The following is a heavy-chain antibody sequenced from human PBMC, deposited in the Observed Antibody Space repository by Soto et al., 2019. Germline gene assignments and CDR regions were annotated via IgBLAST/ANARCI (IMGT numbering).Heavy chain of an antibody. Sequence: SVKVSCKASGFTFTSSAMQWVLQARGQRLEWIGWIVVGSGNTNYAQKFQERVTITRDMSTSTAYMELSSLRSEDTAVYYCAAGILTGYYNSAFDIWGQGTMVTVSS. J-gene: IGHJ3*02. CDR2: IVVGSGNT. CDR3: AAGILTGYYNSAFDI. D-gene: IGHD3-9*01. CDR1: GFTFTSSA. V-gene: IGHV1-58*02.